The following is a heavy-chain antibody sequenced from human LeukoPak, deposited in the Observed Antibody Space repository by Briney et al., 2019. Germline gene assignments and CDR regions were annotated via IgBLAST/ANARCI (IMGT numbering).Heavy chain of an antibody. CDR2: ISGSGDST. CDR1: GFTFSTYA. CDR3: ARDRGRYYDSRGFYWGYYFDS. V-gene: IGHV3-23*01. J-gene: IGHJ4*02. Sequence: GRSLTLSCAASGFTFSTYAVNWVRHAPGKGMGWDSTISGSGDSTYYADSAKGRFTISRDNSKDTLYLQMSSVRVNDTAVYYCARDRGRYYDSRGFYWGYYFDSWGQGILVTVST. D-gene: IGHD3-22*01.